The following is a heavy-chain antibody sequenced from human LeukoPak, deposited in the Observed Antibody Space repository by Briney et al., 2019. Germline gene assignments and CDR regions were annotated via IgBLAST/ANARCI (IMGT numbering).Heavy chain of an antibody. CDR2: IKSKTDGGTT. CDR3: TTDQSAGATKWFRFYYYGMDV. V-gene: IGHV3-15*01. J-gene: IGHJ6*02. D-gene: IGHD1-26*01. Sequence: GGSLRLSCAASGFTFSNAWMSWVRQAPGKGLEWVGRIKSKTDGGTTDYAAPVKGRFTISRDDSKNTLYLQMNSLKTEDTAVYYCTTDQSAGATKWFRFYYYGMDVWGQGTTVTVSS. CDR1: GFTFSNAW.